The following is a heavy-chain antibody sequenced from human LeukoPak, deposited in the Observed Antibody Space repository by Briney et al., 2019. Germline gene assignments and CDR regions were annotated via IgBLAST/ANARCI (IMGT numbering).Heavy chain of an antibody. D-gene: IGHD5-18*01. CDR3: ARDLAVDTAMVKNCFDP. J-gene: IGHJ5*02. CDR1: GFTFSSHG. V-gene: IGHV3-30*03. Sequence: GGSLRLSRAASGFTFSSHGMHWVRQAPGKGLEWVAVISFDRTNTFYTDSVKGRFTISRDNSKNTLYLQMVSLRAEDTAVYYCARDLAVDTAMVKNCFDPWGQGTLVTVSS. CDR2: ISFDRTNT.